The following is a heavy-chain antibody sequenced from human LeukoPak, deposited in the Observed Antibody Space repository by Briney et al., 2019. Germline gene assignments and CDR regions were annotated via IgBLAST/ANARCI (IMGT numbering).Heavy chain of an antibody. V-gene: IGHV1-69*10. CDR3: ARAGYSSGRAAFDI. J-gene: IGHJ3*02. CDR2: IVPILGIT. CDR1: GGTIISNA. Sequence: ASVKVSCKASGGTIISNAISGVRQAPAQGLEWMGRIVPILGITSYAQKFQGRVTITADKSTNTVYMELNSLRSEDTAVYYCARAGYSSGRAAFDIWGQGAMVTASS. D-gene: IGHD6-19*01.